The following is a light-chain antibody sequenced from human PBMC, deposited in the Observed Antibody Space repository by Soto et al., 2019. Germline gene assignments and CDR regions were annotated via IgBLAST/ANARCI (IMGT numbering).Light chain of an antibody. Sequence: QSVLTQPPSVSGAPGQRVTISCTGSSSNIGTPYDVYWYQQLPGTAPKLLIYGNNNRPSGVPDRFSGSKSGTSASLAITGLQAEDEADYYCQSYDSSLSGYVIFGGGTKLTVL. CDR2: GNN. CDR3: QSYDSSLSGYVI. J-gene: IGLJ2*01. CDR1: SSNIGTPYD. V-gene: IGLV1-40*01.